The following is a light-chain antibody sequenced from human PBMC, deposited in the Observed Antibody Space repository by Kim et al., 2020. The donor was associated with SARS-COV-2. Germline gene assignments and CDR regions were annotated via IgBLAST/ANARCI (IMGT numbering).Light chain of an antibody. CDR3: QQYNNWPPELT. Sequence: PGERATLSCRARQSVSSNLAWYQQRPGQAPSPLIYAASIRATGIPARFSGSGSGTEFTLTISSLQSEDFAVYYCQQYNNWPPELTFGGGTKVEIK. J-gene: IGKJ4*01. CDR2: AAS. V-gene: IGKV3-15*01. CDR1: QSVSSN.